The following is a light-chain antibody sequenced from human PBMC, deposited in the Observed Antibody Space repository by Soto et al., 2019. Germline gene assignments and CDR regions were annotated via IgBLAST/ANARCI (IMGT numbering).Light chain of an antibody. Sequence: DIQITQSPLSLSASVGDRVTISCRASQSISYYLNWYQQKPGKAPKLLIYAASSLQSGVPSRFGGSGSGTDFTLSVSSLQPEDFATYYCQQSYSLPVWTFGQGTKVDIK. V-gene: IGKV1-39*01. CDR1: QSISYY. CDR2: AAS. J-gene: IGKJ1*01. CDR3: QQSYSLPVWT.